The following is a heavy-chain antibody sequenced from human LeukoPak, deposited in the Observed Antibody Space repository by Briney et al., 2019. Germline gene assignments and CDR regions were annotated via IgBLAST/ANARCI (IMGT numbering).Heavy chain of an antibody. Sequence: SLRLSCPASGFTFSSYGVHWVGQAPGRGLDWVAVIWYAGSNKYYADSVKGRFTISGENSKNTLYLQVNSLRAEEPAVYYCGRGGGWLQSDYWGQGTLVTVSS. CDR3: GRGGGWLQSDY. CDR2: IWYAGSNK. V-gene: IGHV3-33*01. J-gene: IGHJ4*02. CDR1: GFTFSSYG. D-gene: IGHD5-12*01.